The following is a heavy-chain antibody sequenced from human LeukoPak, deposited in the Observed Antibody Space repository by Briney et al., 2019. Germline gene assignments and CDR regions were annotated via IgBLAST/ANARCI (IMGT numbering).Heavy chain of an antibody. J-gene: IGHJ3*02. CDR1: GGSVSSGSYY. CDR3: ARGFFGGLIVDDAFDI. V-gene: IGHV4-61*01. CDR2: IYYSGST. Sequence: PSETLSLTCTVSGGSVSSGSYYWSWIRQPPGKGPEWIGFIYYSGSTNYNPSLKSRVTISVDTSKNQFSLKLSSVTAADTAVYYCARGFFGGLIVDDAFDIWGQGTMVTVSS. D-gene: IGHD3-16*02.